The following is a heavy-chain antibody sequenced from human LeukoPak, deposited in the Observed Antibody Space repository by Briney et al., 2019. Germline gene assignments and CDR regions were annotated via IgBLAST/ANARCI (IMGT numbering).Heavy chain of an antibody. CDR3: ARDGGMRFGEFYFDY. J-gene: IGHJ4*02. CDR1: GGSISSYY. CDR2: IYYSGST. V-gene: IGHV4-59*12. D-gene: IGHD3-10*01. Sequence: PSETLSLTCTVSGGSISSYYWSWIRQPPGKGLEWIGYIYYSGSTNYNPSLKSRVTISVHTSKNQFSLKLSSVTAADTAVYYCARDGGMRFGEFYFDYWGQGTLVTVSS.